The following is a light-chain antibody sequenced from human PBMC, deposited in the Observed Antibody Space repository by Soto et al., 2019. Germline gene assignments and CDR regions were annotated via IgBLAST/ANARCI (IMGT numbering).Light chain of an antibody. CDR1: SSDVGTYNL. CDR3: CSYAGNNNYV. CDR2: EDN. Sequence: QSVLTQPASVSGSPGQSITISCTGTSSDVGTYNLVSWYQQHPGKAPKLLISEDNKRPSGVSNRFSGSKSGNTASLSISGLQAEDEADYYCCSYAGNNNYVFGTGTKGTVL. J-gene: IGLJ1*01. V-gene: IGLV2-23*01.